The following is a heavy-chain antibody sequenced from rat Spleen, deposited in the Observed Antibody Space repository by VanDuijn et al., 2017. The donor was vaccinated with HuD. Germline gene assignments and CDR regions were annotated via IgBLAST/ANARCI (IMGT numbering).Heavy chain of an antibody. Sequence: EVQLVESGGGLVQPGRSLKLSCAASGFTFSNYGMHWIRQAPTKGLEWVAFINIGGGDTFYRDSVKGRFTISRDNAKSTLYLQMDSLRSEDTATYYCTTYYGPFDYWGQGVMVTVSS. CDR3: TTYYGPFDY. D-gene: IGHD1-6*01. V-gene: IGHV5-19*01. J-gene: IGHJ2*01. CDR2: INIGGGDT. CDR1: GFTFSNYG.